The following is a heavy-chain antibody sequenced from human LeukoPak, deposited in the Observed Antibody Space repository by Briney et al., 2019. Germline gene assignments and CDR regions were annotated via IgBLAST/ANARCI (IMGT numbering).Heavy chain of an antibody. D-gene: IGHD3-22*01. Sequence: PSETLSLTCTVSGGSISSSSYYWGWIRQPPGKGLEWIGSIYYSGSTYYNPSLKSRVTISVDTSKNQFSLKLSSVTAADTAVYYCARQPMIVVVFDYCGQGTLVTVSS. CDR1: GGSISSSSYY. CDR3: ARQPMIVVVFDY. V-gene: IGHV4-39*01. CDR2: IYYSGST. J-gene: IGHJ4*02.